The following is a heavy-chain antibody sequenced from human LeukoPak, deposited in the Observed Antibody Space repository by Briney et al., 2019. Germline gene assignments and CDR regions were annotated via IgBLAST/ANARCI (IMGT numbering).Heavy chain of an antibody. Sequence: SETLSLTCTVSGGSISSSSYYWGWIRQPPGKGLEWIGSIYYSGSTYYNPSLKSRVTISVDTSKNQFSLKLSSVTAADTAVYYCARGRLITSFGVVIIIWLGKGYWGQGTLVTVSS. CDR3: ARGRLITSFGVVIIIWLGKGY. V-gene: IGHV4-39*07. CDR1: GGSISSSSYY. CDR2: IYYSGST. D-gene: IGHD3-3*01. J-gene: IGHJ4*02.